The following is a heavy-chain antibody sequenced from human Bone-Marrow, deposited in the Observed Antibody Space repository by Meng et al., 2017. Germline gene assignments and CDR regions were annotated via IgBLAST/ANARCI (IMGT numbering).Heavy chain of an antibody. J-gene: IGHJ4*02. CDR1: GFTFSSYA. V-gene: IGHV3-30*04. D-gene: IGHD2-21*02. CDR2: ISYDGSNK. CDR3: ARDGGGGYYYYFDY. Sequence: GGSLRLSCAAFGFTFSSYAMHWVRQAPGKGLEGVAVISYDGSNKYYADPVKGRLTITRGNSKKTLYLQMKSRRAEDTAVYYGARDGGGGYYYYFDYWGQGTLVTVSS.